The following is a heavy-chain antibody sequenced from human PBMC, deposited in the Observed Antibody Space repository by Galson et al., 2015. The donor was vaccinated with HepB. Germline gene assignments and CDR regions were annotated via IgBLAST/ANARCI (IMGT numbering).Heavy chain of an antibody. Sequence: SLRLSCAASGFTFSGFAMSWVRQAPGKGLEWVSAISDRGGSTYYADSVKGRFTLSRDNFKKTLYLQMNSLRIEDSAVYYCAREGSSGPEYYFDYWGQGILVTVSS. V-gene: IGHV3-23*01. J-gene: IGHJ4*02. CDR2: ISDRGGST. D-gene: IGHD3-22*01. CDR3: AREGSSGPEYYFDY. CDR1: GFTFSGFA.